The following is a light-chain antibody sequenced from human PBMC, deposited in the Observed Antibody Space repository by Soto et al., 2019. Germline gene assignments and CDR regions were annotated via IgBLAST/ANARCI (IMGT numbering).Light chain of an antibody. CDR1: QSVSSY. Sequence: EIVLTQSPATLSLSPGERATLSCRASQSVSSYLAWYQQKPGQAPRLLIYDASNRATGIPARFSGSGSGTDFTLTISSREPEDFAVYYCQQRSNWPPKLTFGGGTKVEIK. V-gene: IGKV3-11*01. CDR3: QQRSNWPPKLT. CDR2: DAS. J-gene: IGKJ4*01.